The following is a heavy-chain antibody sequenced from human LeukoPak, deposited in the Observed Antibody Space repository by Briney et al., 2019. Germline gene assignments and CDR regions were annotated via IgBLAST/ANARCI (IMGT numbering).Heavy chain of an antibody. CDR1: GGSISSGGYY. D-gene: IGHD5-18*01. V-gene: IGHV4-31*03. CDR3: ARGHLGGFYSYGPQSFDY. Sequence: SETLSLTCTVSGGSISSGGYYWSWIRQHPGKGLEWIGYIYYSGSTYYNPSLKSRVTISVDTSKNQFSLKLSSVTAADTAVYYCARGHLGGFYSYGPQSFDYWGQGTLVTVSS. J-gene: IGHJ4*02. CDR2: IYYSGST.